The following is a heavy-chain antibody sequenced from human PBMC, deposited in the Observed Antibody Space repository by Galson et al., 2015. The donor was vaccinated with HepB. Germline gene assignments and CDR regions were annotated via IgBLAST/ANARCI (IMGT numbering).Heavy chain of an antibody. CDR3: AKDGIMVANNPWHFHY. Sequence: SLRLSCAGSGLPLRFYAMNWVRQAPGKGLEWISGISGSGDSTYYADSVKGRFSISRDNSKNTLVLQLNSLRVEDTPVYYCAKDGIMVANNPWHFHYWGQGTLVTVSS. V-gene: IGHV3-23*01. CDR1: GLPLRFYA. CDR2: ISGSGDST. J-gene: IGHJ4*02. D-gene: IGHD1-26*01.